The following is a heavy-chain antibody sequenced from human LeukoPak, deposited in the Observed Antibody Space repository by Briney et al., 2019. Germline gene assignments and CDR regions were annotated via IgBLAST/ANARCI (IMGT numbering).Heavy chain of an antibody. J-gene: IGHJ2*01. V-gene: IGHV3-48*02. D-gene: IGHD6-19*01. CDR1: GFTFSSSA. Sequence: GGSLRLSCAASGFTFSSSAMSWVRQAPGKGLEWVSYISSNNIIYYADSVKGRFTISRDNGRDSLYLQMSSLRDEDTAVYYCARDRAVAGHTYWYFDLWGRGTLVTVSS. CDR3: ARDRAVAGHTYWYFDL. CDR2: ISSNNII.